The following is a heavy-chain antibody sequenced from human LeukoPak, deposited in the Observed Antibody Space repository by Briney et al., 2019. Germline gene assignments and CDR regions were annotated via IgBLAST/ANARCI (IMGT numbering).Heavy chain of an antibody. V-gene: IGHV3-7*03. CDR2: IKQDGSEK. J-gene: IGHJ4*02. CDR1: GFSFGNYW. CDR3: AIEGGSGMSQAADI. Sequence: PGGSLRLSCAASGFSFGNYWMIWVRQAPGKGLEWVPNIKQDGSEKHYVDSVRGQLTISRDNAKNSLYLQMNSLRTEDTAVYYCAIEGGSGMSQAADIWGEGALVTVSS. D-gene: IGHD1-26*01.